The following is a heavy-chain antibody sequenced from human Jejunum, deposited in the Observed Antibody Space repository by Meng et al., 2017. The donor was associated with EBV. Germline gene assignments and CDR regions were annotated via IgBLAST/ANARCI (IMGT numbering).Heavy chain of an antibody. CDR1: GDSVSSDGAA. CDR2: TFYRSRWFY. CDR3: ARDGPQSLSSFDY. J-gene: IGHJ4*02. Sequence: VPLQQSGPGLVKPSQTLSLPCAISGDSVSSDGAAWNWIRQSPSRGLEWLGRTFYRSRWFYDYAPSVKSRITINSDTSKNQFSLHLDSVTPEDTAVYYCARDGPQSLSSFDYWGQGTLVTVSS. D-gene: IGHD6-6*01. V-gene: IGHV6-1*01.